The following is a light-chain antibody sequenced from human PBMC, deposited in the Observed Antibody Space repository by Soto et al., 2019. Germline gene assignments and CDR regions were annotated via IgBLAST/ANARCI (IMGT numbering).Light chain of an antibody. CDR3: QHYNSYSPA. CDR1: QSINNW. CDR2: EAS. Sequence: DIQMTQSPSTLSASVGDRVTITCRASQSINNWLAWYQQKPGKAPKLLLYEASGLESGVPSRFSGSGSGTEFTLTVSSLQPNDFATYYCQHYNSYSPAFGQGPKVEIK. V-gene: IGKV1-5*03. J-gene: IGKJ1*01.